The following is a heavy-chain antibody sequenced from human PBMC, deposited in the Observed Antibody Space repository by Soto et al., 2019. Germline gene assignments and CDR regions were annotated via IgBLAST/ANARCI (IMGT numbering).Heavy chain of an antibody. CDR2: IYWDDDQ. D-gene: IGHD3-22*01. J-gene: IGHJ2*01. CDR1: GFSLSTSGLG. V-gene: IGHV2-5*02. Sequence: QITLKESGPKLVKPTQTLTLTCTFSGFSLSTSGLGVCWIRQPPGKALDWLALIYWDDDQRYSPSLRSRLTITKDTYKNQVVLTMTNRDPVDTATYYCAHRQRRVDSRGDYWYFDLWGRGTLFTVSS. CDR3: AHRQRRVDSRGDYWYFDL.